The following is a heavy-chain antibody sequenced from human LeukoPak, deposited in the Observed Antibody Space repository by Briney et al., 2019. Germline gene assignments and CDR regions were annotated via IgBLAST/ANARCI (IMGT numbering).Heavy chain of an antibody. CDR3: ARGGGSYLFDY. CDR1: GFTFRNYW. V-gene: IGHV3-7*01. J-gene: IGHJ4*02. Sequence: GGSLRLSCAASGFTFRNYWMGWVRQAPGKGLEWVANTKPDGSAEYYADSVRGRFTTSRDNANNLLYLQMNSLRAEDTAVYYCARGGGSYLFDYWGQGTLVTVSS. CDR2: TKPDGSAE. D-gene: IGHD1-26*01.